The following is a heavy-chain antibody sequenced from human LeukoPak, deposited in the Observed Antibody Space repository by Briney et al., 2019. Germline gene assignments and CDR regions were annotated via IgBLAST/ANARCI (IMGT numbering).Heavy chain of an antibody. D-gene: IGHD1-26*01. CDR2: INPKSGGT. CDR3: VPSANYYYFDY. J-gene: IGHJ4*02. V-gene: IGHV1-2*02. CDR1: GYTFTGYY. Sequence: AASVKVSCKASGYTFTGYYMHWVRQAPGLGFEWMGWINPKSGGTSYPQKFQGRLTMTRDTSISTAYMELSRLRSDDTAVYYCVPSANYYYFDYWGQGTLVTVSS.